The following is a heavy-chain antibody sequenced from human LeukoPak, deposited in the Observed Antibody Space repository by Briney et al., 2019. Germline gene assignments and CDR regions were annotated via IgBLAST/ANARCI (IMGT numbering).Heavy chain of an antibody. CDR2: IYYSGST. V-gene: IGHV4-39*01. CDR1: GGSISSSSYY. Sequence: PSETLSLTCTVSGGSISSSSYYWGWIRQPPGKGLEWIGSIYYSGSTYYNPSLKSRVTISVDTSENQFPLKLSSVTAADTAVYYCAYSFRPKWLYSYWGQGTLVTVSS. D-gene: IGHD5-12*01. CDR3: AYSFRPKWLYSY. J-gene: IGHJ4*02.